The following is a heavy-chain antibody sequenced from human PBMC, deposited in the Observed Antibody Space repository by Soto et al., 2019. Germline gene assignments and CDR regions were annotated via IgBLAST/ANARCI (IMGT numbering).Heavy chain of an antibody. V-gene: IGHV1-18*01. Sequence: QVQLVQSGAEVRKPGASVKVSCKASGYTFTSYAISWVRQAPGQGLEWMGGISAYNGNTNYAQKLQGRVTMTTDTSTSTASMELRSLSSDDTAVYYCARDLAAGTCDYWGQGTLVTVSS. J-gene: IGHJ4*02. CDR3: ARDLAAGTCDY. D-gene: IGHD6-13*01. CDR1: GYTFTSYA. CDR2: ISAYNGNT.